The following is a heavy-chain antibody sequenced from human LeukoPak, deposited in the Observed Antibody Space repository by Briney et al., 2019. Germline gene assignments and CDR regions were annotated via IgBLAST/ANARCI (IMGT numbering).Heavy chain of an antibody. CDR1: GGSISSYY. D-gene: IGHD3-22*01. Sequence: SETLSLTCTVSGGSISSYYWSWIRQPPGKGLEWIGYIYYSGSTYYNPSLKSRVTISVDTSKNQFSLKLSSVTAADTAVYYCAREVEYYDSSGSRTYYFDYWGQGTLVTVSS. V-gene: IGHV4-59*01. J-gene: IGHJ4*02. CDR2: IYYSGST. CDR3: AREVEYYDSSGSRTYYFDY.